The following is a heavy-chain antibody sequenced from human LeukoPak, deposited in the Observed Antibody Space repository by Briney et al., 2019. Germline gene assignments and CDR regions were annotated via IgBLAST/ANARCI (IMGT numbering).Heavy chain of an antibody. Sequence: SETLSLTCTVSGGPISSSTYTWCWLRPPPGKGLPWIGYIYYSGSTNYNPSLKSRVTISVDTSKNYFSLKLSPVTAADTAVYYCARVPTTVTSYYYYGMDVWGQGTTVTVSS. D-gene: IGHD4-17*01. CDR2: IYYSGST. V-gene: IGHV4-61*03. J-gene: IGHJ6*02. CDR3: ARVPTTVTSYYYYGMDV. CDR1: GGPISSSTYT.